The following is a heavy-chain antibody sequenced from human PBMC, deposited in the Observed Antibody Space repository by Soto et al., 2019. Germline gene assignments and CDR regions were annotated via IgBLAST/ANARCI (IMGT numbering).Heavy chain of an antibody. J-gene: IGHJ6*03. Sequence: VQLVESGGGLVQPGGSLRLSCAASGFTFSSYSMNWVRQAPGKGLEWVSYISSSSSTIYYADSVKGRFTISRDNAKNSLYLQMNSLRAEDTAVYYCARDLWGSSWSRDYYYYMDVWGKGTTVTVSS. D-gene: IGHD6-13*01. CDR2: ISSSSSTI. V-gene: IGHV3-48*01. CDR3: ARDLWGSSWSRDYYYYMDV. CDR1: GFTFSSYS.